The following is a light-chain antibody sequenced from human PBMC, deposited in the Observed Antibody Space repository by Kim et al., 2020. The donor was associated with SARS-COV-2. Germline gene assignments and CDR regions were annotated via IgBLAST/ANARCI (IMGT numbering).Light chain of an antibody. Sequence: WSPGDRATLSCRASQSVSSSYLVWYQQKPGQAPRLLIYGASSRATGIPDRFSGSGSGTDFTLTISRLEPEDFAVYYCHQYGSAFTFGPGTKVDIK. CDR3: HQYGSAFT. J-gene: IGKJ3*01. CDR2: GAS. V-gene: IGKV3-20*01. CDR1: QSVSSSY.